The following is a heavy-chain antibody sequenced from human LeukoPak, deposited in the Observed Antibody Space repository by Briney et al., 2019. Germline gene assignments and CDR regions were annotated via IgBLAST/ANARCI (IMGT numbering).Heavy chain of an antibody. CDR3: ARGHYYDSSGYRRKGVQDDY. J-gene: IGHJ4*02. Sequence: SETLSLTCTVSGGSISSSSYYWGWIRQPPGKGLEWIGEINHSGSTNYNPSLKSRVTISVDTSKNQFSLKLSSVTAADTAVYYCARGHYYDSSGYRRKGVQDDYWGQGTLVTVSS. D-gene: IGHD3-22*01. CDR1: GGSISSSSYY. V-gene: IGHV4-39*07. CDR2: INHSGST.